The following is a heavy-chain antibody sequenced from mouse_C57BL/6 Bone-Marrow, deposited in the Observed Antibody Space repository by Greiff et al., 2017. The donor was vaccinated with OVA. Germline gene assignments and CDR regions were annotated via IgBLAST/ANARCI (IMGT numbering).Heavy chain of an antibody. J-gene: IGHJ2*01. Sequence: EVQLQQSGPELVKPGASVKIPCKASGYTFTDYNMVWVKQSHGKSLEWIGDLNPNNGGTIYNQTFKGKATLTVAKSSSTAYMGLRSLTSEVTAVDYCARRDSTVVADYVDNWGQGTTLRVSS. D-gene: IGHD1-1*01. CDR3: ARRDSTVVADYVDN. CDR1: GYTFTDYN. V-gene: IGHV1-18*01. CDR2: LNPNNGGT.